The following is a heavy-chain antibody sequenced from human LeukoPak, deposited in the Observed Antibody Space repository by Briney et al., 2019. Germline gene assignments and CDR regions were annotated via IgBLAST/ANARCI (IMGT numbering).Heavy chain of an antibody. D-gene: IGHD3-9*01. CDR1: GFTFSSFP. Sequence: GGSLRLSCAGSGFTFSSFPMNWVRQASGKGLEWISYIDYSGSTKYYADSVKGRFTISRDNAKNSVYLQMNSLRAEDTAVYYCVVWVAYDILTTYPGAEYFQHWGQGTLVSVSS. CDR2: IDYSGSTK. J-gene: IGHJ1*01. V-gene: IGHV3-48*03. CDR3: VVWVAYDILTTYPGAEYFQH.